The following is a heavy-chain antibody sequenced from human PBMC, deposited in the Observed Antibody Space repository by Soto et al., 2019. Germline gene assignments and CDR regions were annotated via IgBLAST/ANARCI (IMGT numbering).Heavy chain of an antibody. J-gene: IGHJ4*01. CDR1: GFTFSEYY. V-gene: IGHV3-11*01. D-gene: IGHD6-19*01. CDR3: ARESPRLAGNVLGFDY. CDR2: ISSSGSTI. Sequence: QVQLVESGGGLVKPGGSLRLSCAASGFTFSEYYMSWIRQAPGKGLEWVSYISSSGSTIYYADSVRGRFTISRDNAKNSLYLQLNSLRAEDTAVYYCARESPRLAGNVLGFDYWGHGTLVTVSS.